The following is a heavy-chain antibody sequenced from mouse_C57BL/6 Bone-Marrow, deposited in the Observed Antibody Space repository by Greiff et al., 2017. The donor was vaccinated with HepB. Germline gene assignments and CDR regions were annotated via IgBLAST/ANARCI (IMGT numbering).Heavy chain of an antibody. CDR3: ARQDAY. Sequence: DVKLVESGGDLVKPGGSLKLSCAASGFTFSSYGMSWVRQTPDKRLEWVATISSGGSYTYYPDSVKGRFTISRDNAKNTLYLQMSSLKSEDTARYYCARQDAYWGQGTLVTVSA. CDR2: ISSGGSYT. J-gene: IGHJ3*01. V-gene: IGHV5-6*02. CDR1: GFTFSSYG.